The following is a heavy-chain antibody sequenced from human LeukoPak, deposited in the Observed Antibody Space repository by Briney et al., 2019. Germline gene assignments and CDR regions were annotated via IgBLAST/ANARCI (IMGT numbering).Heavy chain of an antibody. D-gene: IGHD3-22*01. CDR2: IVVGSGNT. CDR1: GFTFTSSA. Sequence: GTSVKVSCKASGFTFTSSAMQWVRQARGQRLEWIGWIVVGSGNTNYAQKFQERVTITRDMSTNTAYMELSSLRSEDTAVYYCAVTYYYDSSGYRTQFDYWGQGTLVTVSS. J-gene: IGHJ4*02. V-gene: IGHV1-58*02. CDR3: AVTYYYDSSGYRTQFDY.